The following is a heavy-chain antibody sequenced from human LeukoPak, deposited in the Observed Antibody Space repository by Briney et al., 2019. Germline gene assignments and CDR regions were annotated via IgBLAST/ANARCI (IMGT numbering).Heavy chain of an antibody. CDR3: AKVLVAGYDNLDY. CDR1: GFTFSSYG. CDR2: IRYDGSYK. J-gene: IGHJ4*02. V-gene: IGHV3-30*02. Sequence: GGSLRLSCAASGFTFSSYGMHWVRQAPGKGLEWVAFIRYDGSYKYYADSVKGRFTFSRDNSKNTLYLQMNSLRAEDTAVYYCAKVLVAGYDNLDYWGQGTLVTVSS. D-gene: IGHD3-22*01.